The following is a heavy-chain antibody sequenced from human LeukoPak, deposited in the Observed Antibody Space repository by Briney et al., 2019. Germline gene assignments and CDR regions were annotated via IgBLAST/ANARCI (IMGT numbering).Heavy chain of an antibody. CDR2: IYTSGST. V-gene: IGHV4-4*07. CDR3: ARSYYYDSSGYTDDY. CDR1: GGSISSYY. D-gene: IGHD3-22*01. J-gene: IGHJ4*02. Sequence: PSETLSLTCTVSGGSISSYYRSWVRQPAGKGLEWIGRIYTSGSTNYNPSLKSRVTMSVDTSKNQFSLKLSSVTAADTAVYYCARSYYYDSSGYTDDYWGQGTLVTVSS.